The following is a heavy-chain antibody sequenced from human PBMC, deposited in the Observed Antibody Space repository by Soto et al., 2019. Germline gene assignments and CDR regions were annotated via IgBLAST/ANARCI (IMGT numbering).Heavy chain of an antibody. D-gene: IGHD2-15*01. CDR3: AHRPSYCSGGSCYSGFDY. CDR1: GFSLSTSGVG. CDR2: IYWDDDK. V-gene: IGHV2-5*02. J-gene: IGHJ4*02. Sequence: QITLKESGPTLVKPTQTLTLTCTFSGFSLSTSGVGVGWIRQPPGKALEWRALIYWDDDKRYSPSLKSRLTSTKDTSKNQVVLTMTNMDPVDTATYYCAHRPSYCSGGSCYSGFDYWGQGTLVTVSS.